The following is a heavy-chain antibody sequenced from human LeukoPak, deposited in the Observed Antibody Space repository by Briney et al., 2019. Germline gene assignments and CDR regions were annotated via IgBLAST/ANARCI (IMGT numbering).Heavy chain of an antibody. D-gene: IGHD5-18*01. Sequence: PGGSLRLSCAASGFTFSSYAMSWVRQAPGKGLEWVSSISGSGGNTYYTDSVKGRFTISRDNSKNSLYLQMNSLRAEDTALYYCAKVRGYSYGYIDYWGQGTLVTVSS. CDR3: AKVRGYSYGYIDY. V-gene: IGHV3-23*01. J-gene: IGHJ4*02. CDR2: ISGSGGNT. CDR1: GFTFSSYA.